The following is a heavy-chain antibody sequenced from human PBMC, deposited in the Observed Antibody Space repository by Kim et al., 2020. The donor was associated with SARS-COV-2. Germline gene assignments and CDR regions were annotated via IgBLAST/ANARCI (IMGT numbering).Heavy chain of an antibody. V-gene: IGHV4-39*01. Sequence: SETLSLTCTVSGGSISSSSYYWGWIRQPPGKGLEWIGSIYYSGSTYYNPSLKSRVTIFVDTSKNQFSLKLSSVTAADTAVYYCVRRARYSYGFRPAFDYWGQGTLVTVSS. D-gene: IGHD5-18*01. CDR1: GGSISSSSYY. CDR3: VRRARYSYGFRPAFDY. J-gene: IGHJ4*02. CDR2: IYYSGST.